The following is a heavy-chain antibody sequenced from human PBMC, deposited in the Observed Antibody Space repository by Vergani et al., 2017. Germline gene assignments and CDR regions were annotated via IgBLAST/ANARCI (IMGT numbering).Heavy chain of an antibody. J-gene: IGHJ4*02. CDR1: GFTFSSYS. Sequence: EVQLVESGGGLVKPGGSLRLSCAASGFTFSSYSMNWVRQAPGKGLEWVSSISSSSSYIYYADSVKGRFTISRDNAKNSLYLQMNSLRAEDTAVYYCARDRVYSYGYSYFDSWGQGTLVTVSS. CDR3: ARDRVYSYGYSYFDS. V-gene: IGHV3-21*01. D-gene: IGHD5-18*01. CDR2: ISSSSSYI.